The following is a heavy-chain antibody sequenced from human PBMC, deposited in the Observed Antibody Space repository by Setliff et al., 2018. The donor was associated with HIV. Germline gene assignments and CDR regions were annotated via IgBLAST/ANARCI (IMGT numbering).Heavy chain of an antibody. Sequence: PSETLSLTCAASGYSISSGYYWGWIRQPPGKGLEWIGSISHSGSTYYNPSLKSRVTISVDTSKNQFSLRLTSVTAADTAVYFCARRPMVRGFGRYYFDYWGQGTLVTVSS. CDR1: GYSISSGYY. CDR3: ARRPMVRGFGRYYFDY. D-gene: IGHD3-10*01. V-gene: IGHV4-38-2*01. CDR2: ISHSGST. J-gene: IGHJ4*02.